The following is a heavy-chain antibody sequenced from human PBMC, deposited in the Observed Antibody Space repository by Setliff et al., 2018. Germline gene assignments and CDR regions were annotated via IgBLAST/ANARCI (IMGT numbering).Heavy chain of an antibody. CDR1: GYTFTTYA. J-gene: IGHJ4*02. Sequence: GASVNVSCKASGYTFTTYAISWVRQAPGQGLEWMGWISTSNGNTNYAKKFQGRVTLTADESTSTAYMEPSRLRSEDTAVYYCARGNFTYGGGACYTQFDYWGQGTLVTVSS. V-gene: IGHV1-18*01. D-gene: IGHD2-21*01. CDR2: ISTSNGNT. CDR3: ARGNFTYGGGACYTQFDY.